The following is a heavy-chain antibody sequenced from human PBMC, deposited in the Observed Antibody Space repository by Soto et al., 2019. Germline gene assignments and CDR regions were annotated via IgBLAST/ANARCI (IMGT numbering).Heavy chain of an antibody. CDR1: GFTFSSYA. CDR3: AREGSGLDCISTSCMNDAFDI. Sequence: QVQLVESGGGVVQPGRSLRLSCAASGFTFSSYAMHWVRQAPGKGLEWVAVISYDGSNKYYADSVKGRFTISRDNSKNTLYLQMNSLRAEDTAVYYCAREGSGLDCISTSCMNDAFDIWGQGTMVTVSS. J-gene: IGHJ3*02. V-gene: IGHV3-30-3*01. CDR2: ISYDGSNK. D-gene: IGHD2-2*01.